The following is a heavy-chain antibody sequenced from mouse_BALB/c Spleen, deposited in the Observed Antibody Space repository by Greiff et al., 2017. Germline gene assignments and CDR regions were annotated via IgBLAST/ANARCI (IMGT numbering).Heavy chain of an antibody. Sequence: VQGVESGPSLVQPSQSLSITCTVSGFSLTSYGVHWVRQSPGKGLEWLGVIWRGGSTDYNAAFMSRLSITKDNSKSQVFFKMNSLQADDTAIYYCAKGRYGGYYAMDYWGQGTSVTVSS. V-gene: IGHV2-5-1*01. CDR3: AKGRYGGYYAMDY. J-gene: IGHJ4*01. CDR1: GFSLTSYG. D-gene: IGHD2-14*01. CDR2: IWRGGST.